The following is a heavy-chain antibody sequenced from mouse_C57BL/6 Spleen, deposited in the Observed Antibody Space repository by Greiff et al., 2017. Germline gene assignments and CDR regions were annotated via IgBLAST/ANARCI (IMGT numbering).Heavy chain of an antibody. J-gene: IGHJ4*01. CDR3: ARKNLYRLRGYAMDY. CDR1: GYTFTDYN. CDR2: INPNNGGT. D-gene: IGHD1-1*01. V-gene: IGHV1-18*01. Sequence: VQLKQSGPELVKPGASVKIPCKASGYTFTDYNMDWVKQSHGKSLEWIGDINPNNGGTIYNQKFKGKATLTVDKSSSTAYMELRSLTSEDTAVYYCARKNLYRLRGYAMDYWGQGTSVTVSS.